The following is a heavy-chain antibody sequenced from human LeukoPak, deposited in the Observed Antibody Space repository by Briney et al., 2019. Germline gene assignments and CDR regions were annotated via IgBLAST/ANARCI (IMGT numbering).Heavy chain of an antibody. J-gene: IGHJ5*02. CDR1: GGSISSYY. D-gene: IGHD3-10*01. V-gene: IGHV4-59*01. Sequence: ASETLSLTCTVSGGSISSYYWSWIRRPPGKGLEWIGYIYYSGSTNYNPSLKSRVTISVDTSKNQFSLKLSSVTAADTAVYYCARDYYRNWFDPWGQGTLVTVSS. CDR2: IYYSGST. CDR3: ARDYYRNWFDP.